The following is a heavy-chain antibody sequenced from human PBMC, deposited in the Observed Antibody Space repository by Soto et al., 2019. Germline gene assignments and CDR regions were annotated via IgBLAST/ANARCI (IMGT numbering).Heavy chain of an antibody. V-gene: IGHV3-74*01. J-gene: IGHJ4*02. CDR3: AKERIAVAGIIGY. D-gene: IGHD6-19*01. Sequence: GFLRLSCAASGFSFSNYWMHWVRQAPGKGLVWVSRINSDGTRTTYADSVKGRFTISRDNAKNTLYLQMNSLRAEDTAVYYCAKERIAVAGIIGYWGQGTLVTVSS. CDR2: INSDGTRT. CDR1: GFSFSNYW.